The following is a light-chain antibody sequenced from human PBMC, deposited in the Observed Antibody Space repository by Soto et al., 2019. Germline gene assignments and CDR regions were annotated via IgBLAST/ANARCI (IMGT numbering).Light chain of an antibody. Sequence: DIQMTQSPSTLSGSVGDRATITCRASQTISSWLAWYQQKPGKAPKLLIYKASTLKSGVPSRFSGSGSGTEFTLTTTRPHPDDLAEYYCQHYSSSSDAFGQATKVELK. CDR2: KAS. J-gene: IGKJ1*01. CDR1: QTISSW. CDR3: QHYSSSSDA. V-gene: IGKV1-5*03.